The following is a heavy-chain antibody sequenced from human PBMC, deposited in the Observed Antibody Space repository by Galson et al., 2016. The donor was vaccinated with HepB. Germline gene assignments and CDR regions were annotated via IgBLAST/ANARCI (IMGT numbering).Heavy chain of an antibody. Sequence: SLRLSCAASGFTFSSYGMHWVRQAPGKGLEWVAVIWYDGNNKYYADSVKSRFTISRENSKKMLYLQMNSLRAEETDIYYCAKDLLPSGAGREDYFDYWGQGTLVTVAS. V-gene: IGHV3-33*06. J-gene: IGHJ4*02. CDR3: AKDLLPSGAGREDYFDY. D-gene: IGHD6-19*01. CDR1: GFTFSSYG. CDR2: IWYDGNNK.